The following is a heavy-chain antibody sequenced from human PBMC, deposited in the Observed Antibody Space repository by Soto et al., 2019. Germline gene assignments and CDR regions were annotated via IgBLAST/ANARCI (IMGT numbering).Heavy chain of an antibody. CDR2: ISGSGGST. CDR3: ARDKEIYGSGSRTQNYYYYYGMDV. D-gene: IGHD3-10*01. Sequence: GGSLRLSCAASGFTFSSYAMSWVRQAPGKGLEWVSAISGSGGSTYYTDSVKGRFTISRDNSKNTLYLQMNSLRAEDTAVYYCARDKEIYGSGSRTQNYYYYYGMDVWGQGTTVTVSS. CDR1: GFTFSSYA. V-gene: IGHV3-23*01. J-gene: IGHJ6*02.